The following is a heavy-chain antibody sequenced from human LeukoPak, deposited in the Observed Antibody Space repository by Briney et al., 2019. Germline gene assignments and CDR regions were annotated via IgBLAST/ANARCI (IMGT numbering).Heavy chain of an antibody. CDR1: GGSISSSSYY. CDR3: ARDRGYYYYMDV. Sequence: SETLSLTCTVSGGSISSSSYYWGWIRQPPGKGLEWIGSIYYSGSTYYNPSLKSRVTISVDTSKNQFSLKLSSVTAADTAVYYCARDRGYYYYMDVWGKGTTVTVSS. CDR2: IYYSGST. J-gene: IGHJ6*03. V-gene: IGHV4-39*07.